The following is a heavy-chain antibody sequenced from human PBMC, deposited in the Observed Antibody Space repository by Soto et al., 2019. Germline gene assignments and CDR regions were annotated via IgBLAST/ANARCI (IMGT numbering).Heavy chain of an antibody. J-gene: IGHJ4*02. CDR2: ISAYNGNT. CDR3: AREAVSGRTGFDY. D-gene: IGHD6-19*01. V-gene: IGHV1-18*01. Sequence: ASVKVSCKASGYTFTSYAMHWVRQAPGQGLEWMGWISAYNGNTNYAQKLRGRVTMTTDTSTSTAYMELRSLRSDDTAVYYCAREAVSGRTGFDYWGQGTLVTVSS. CDR1: GYTFTSYA.